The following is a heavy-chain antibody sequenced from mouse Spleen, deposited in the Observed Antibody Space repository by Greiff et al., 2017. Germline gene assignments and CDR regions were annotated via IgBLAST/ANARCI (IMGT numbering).Heavy chain of an antibody. D-gene: IGHD3-2*01. CDR2: FHPYNDDT. CDR1: GYTFTTYP. J-gene: IGHJ3*01. Sequence: QVQLQQPGAELVKPGASVKLSCKASGYTFTTYPIEWMKQNHGKSLEWIGNFHPYNDDTKYNEKFKGKATLTVEKSSSTVYLELSRLTSDDSAVYYCARGGTARAPFAYWGQGTLVTVSA. CDR3: ARGGTARAPFAY. V-gene: IGHV1-47*01.